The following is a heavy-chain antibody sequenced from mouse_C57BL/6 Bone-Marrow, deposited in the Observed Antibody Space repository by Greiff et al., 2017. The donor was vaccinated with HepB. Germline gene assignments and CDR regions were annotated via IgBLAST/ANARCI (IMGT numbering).Heavy chain of an antibody. J-gene: IGHJ4*01. D-gene: IGHD1-1*01. CDR3: AKEGATVVEDAMDY. CDR2: IYPRSGNT. Sequence: QVQLKESGAELARPGASVKLSCKASGYTFTSYGISWVKQRTGQGLEWIGEIYPRSGNTYYNEKFKGKATLTADKSSSTAYMELRSLTSEDSAVYFCAKEGATVVEDAMDYWGQGTSVTVSS. CDR1: GYTFTSYG. V-gene: IGHV1-81*01.